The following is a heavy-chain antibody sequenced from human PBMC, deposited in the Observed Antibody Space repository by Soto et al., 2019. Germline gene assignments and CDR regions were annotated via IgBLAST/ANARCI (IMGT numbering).Heavy chain of an antibody. CDR3: ARDQRTRVRGVIITYYYYGMDV. D-gene: IGHD3-10*01. CDR1: GFTFSSYS. V-gene: IGHV3-21*01. Sequence: GGSLRLSXAASGFTFSSYSMNWVRQAPGKGLEWVSSISSSSSYIYYADSVKGRFTISRDNAKNSLYLQMNSLRAEDTAVYYCARDQRTRVRGVIITYYYYGMDVWGQGTTVTVSS. J-gene: IGHJ6*02. CDR2: ISSSSSYI.